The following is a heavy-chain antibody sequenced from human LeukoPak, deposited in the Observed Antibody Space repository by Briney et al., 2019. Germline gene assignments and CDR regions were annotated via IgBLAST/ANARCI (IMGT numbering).Heavy chain of an antibody. CDR3: ARDSFVGAGANWFDP. Sequence: PSETLSLTCTVSGGSINSYYWGWIRPPPGKGLGWVGYIYYTGSTNYNPSLKSRVTISVDTSKNQFSLKLSSVTAADTAVYYCARDSFVGAGANWFDPWGQGTLVTVSS. D-gene: IGHD1-26*01. CDR2: IYYTGST. J-gene: IGHJ5*02. V-gene: IGHV4-59*01. CDR1: GGSINSYY.